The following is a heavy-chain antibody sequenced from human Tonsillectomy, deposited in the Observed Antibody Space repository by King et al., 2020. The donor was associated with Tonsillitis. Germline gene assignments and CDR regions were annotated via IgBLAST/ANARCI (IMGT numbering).Heavy chain of an antibody. J-gene: IGHJ4*02. Sequence: VQLVESGAEVKKPGESLSISCQGSGYNFPTYWITWGRNLPGKVLEWMGRIDPIDSYTNYSPSFQVNVTISADKSITTAYLQWSSLQASDTAMYYCARHTSYYYDNSGYPVLDYWGQGTLVTVSS. CDR2: IDPIDSYT. CDR1: GYNFPTYW. CDR3: ARHTSYYYDNSGYPVLDY. V-gene: IGHV5-10-1*03. D-gene: IGHD3-22*01.